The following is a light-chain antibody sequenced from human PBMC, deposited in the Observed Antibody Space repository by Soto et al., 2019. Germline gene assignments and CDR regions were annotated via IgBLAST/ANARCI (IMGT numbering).Light chain of an antibody. CDR2: DVI. CDR3: SSFTSSSTYV. CDR1: SSEIGGYKY. J-gene: IGLJ1*01. Sequence: QSVLTQPASVSGSPGQSIAISCNGTSSEIGGYKYVSWYQQHPGKAPKLIIYDVINRPSGVSDRFSGSKSGNTASLTISGLQAEDEADYYCSSFTSSSTYVFGSGTKVTVL. V-gene: IGLV2-14*01.